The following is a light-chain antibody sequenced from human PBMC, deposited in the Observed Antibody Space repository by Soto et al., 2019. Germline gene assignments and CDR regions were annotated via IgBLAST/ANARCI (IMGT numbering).Light chain of an antibody. J-gene: IGKJ1*01. CDR3: QQYNNWPPWT. Sequence: EIVMTRSPATLSVSPGERATLSCRASQSVSSNLAWYQQKPGQAPRLLIYGASTRATGIPARFSGSGSGTEFTLTISSLQSEDSAVYYCQQYNNWPPWTFGQGTKVDNK. CDR2: GAS. CDR1: QSVSSN. V-gene: IGKV3-15*01.